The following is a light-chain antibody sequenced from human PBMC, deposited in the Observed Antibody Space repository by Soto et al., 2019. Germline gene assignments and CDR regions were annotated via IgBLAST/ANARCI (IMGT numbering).Light chain of an antibody. V-gene: IGKV3-15*01. Sequence: EIVMTPSPATLSVSPGERATLSCRASQSVSSNLAWYQQKPGQAPRLLIYGASTRATGIPARFSGSGSGTEFTLTISSLQSEDFAVYYCQQYNNWLSITFGQGTRLEIK. CDR3: QQYNNWLSIT. J-gene: IGKJ5*01. CDR1: QSVSSN. CDR2: GAS.